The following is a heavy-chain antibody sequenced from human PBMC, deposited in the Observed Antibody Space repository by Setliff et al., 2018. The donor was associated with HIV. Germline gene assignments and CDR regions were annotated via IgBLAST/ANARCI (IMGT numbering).Heavy chain of an antibody. J-gene: IGHJ4*02. CDR2: IFCNENT. V-gene: IGHV4-31*03. D-gene: IGHD2-21*01. CDR3: ARGRPFGKFVDYFDS. Sequence: SETLSLTCTVSGGSISSGGYYWNWIRQHPGKGLEWIGYIFCNENTQYDPSLKSRVSMSVDTSKNQFSLNLRTVTAADTAIYFCARGRPFGKFVDYFDSWGQGKLVTVSS. CDR1: GGSISSGGYY.